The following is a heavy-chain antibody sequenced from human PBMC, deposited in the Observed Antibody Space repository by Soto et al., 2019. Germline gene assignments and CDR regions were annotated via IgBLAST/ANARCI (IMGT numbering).Heavy chain of an antibody. Sequence: EVQLLESGGGLVQPRGYLRLSCAAYGFTFSSYAMSWVRQAPGKGLEWVSAISGSGGSTYYADSVKGRFTISRDNSKNTLYLQMNSLRAEDTAVYYCAKVTSSIVGATDYWGQGTLVTVSS. V-gene: IGHV3-23*01. CDR3: AKVTSSIVGATDY. D-gene: IGHD1-26*01. CDR2: ISGSGGST. J-gene: IGHJ4*02. CDR1: GFTFSSYA.